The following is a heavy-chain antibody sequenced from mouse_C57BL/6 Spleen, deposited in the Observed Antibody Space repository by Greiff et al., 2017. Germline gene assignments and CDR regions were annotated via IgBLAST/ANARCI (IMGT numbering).Heavy chain of an antibody. Sequence: EVQRVESGAELVKPGASVKLSCAASGFNIKDYYMPWVKQRTEQGLEWIGRIDPEGGEIKYAPKVQGRATISADPTPHTAYLQLSSLTSEDTAVYYFARRSSYGYWYCDVWGTGTTVTVSS. V-gene: IGHV14-2*01. J-gene: IGHJ1*03. CDR2: IDPEGGEI. CDR3: ARRSSYGYWYCDV. D-gene: IGHD1-1*01. CDR1: GFNIKDYY.